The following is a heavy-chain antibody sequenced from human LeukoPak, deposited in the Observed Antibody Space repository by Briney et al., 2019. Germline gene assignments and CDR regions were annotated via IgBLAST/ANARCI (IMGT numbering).Heavy chain of an antibody. CDR2: TYYRSKWYN. CDR1: GDSVSSNSAA. J-gene: IGHJ4*02. Sequence: SQTLSLTCAISGDSVSSNSAAWSWIRQSPSRGLEWPGRTYYRSKWYNDYAVSVRGRITINPDTSKNQFSLHLNSVTPEDTAVYYCARGSHDSTWYWGQGTLVTVSS. D-gene: IGHD3-22*01. CDR3: ARGSHDSTWY. V-gene: IGHV6-1*01.